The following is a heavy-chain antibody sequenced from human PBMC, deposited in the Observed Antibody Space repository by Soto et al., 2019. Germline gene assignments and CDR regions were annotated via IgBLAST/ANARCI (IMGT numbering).Heavy chain of an antibody. V-gene: IGHV4-39*02. CDR1: GGSISSSGYW. CDR2: VYDTGHT. J-gene: IGHJ5*02. CDR3: AKRAFGDPFDP. Sequence: HLQLQESGPGLVKPSETLSLTCAVSGGSISSSGYWWSWIRQPPGKGLVWIATVYDTGHTFYNPSLKSRVTISADTSKNHFSLKLNSVTAADTAVYYCAKRAFGDPFDPWGQGALVTVSS. D-gene: IGHD4-17*01.